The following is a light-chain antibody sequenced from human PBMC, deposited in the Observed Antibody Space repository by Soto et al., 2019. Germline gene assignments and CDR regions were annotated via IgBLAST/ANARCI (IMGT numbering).Light chain of an antibody. CDR3: QQYGNPPPIT. Sequence: EIVLTQSPATLSLSPGESGTLSCRASESVTNYLAWYQQKPGQAPRLLVYDVSSRATGIPDRFSGSGSGTDFTLTISRLGPEDFALYYCQQYGNPPPITFGQGTRLEIK. CDR1: ESVTNY. V-gene: IGKV3-20*01. J-gene: IGKJ5*01. CDR2: DVS.